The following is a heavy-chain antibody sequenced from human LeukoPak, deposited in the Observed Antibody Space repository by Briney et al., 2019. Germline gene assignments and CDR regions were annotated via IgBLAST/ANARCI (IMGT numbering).Heavy chain of an antibody. J-gene: IGHJ4*02. V-gene: IGHV3-53*01. Sequence: GGSLRLSCAASGFTVRSNYMSWVRQAPGKGLEWVSVIYSGGSTYYADSVKGRFTISRDNSKNTLYLQMNNLRAEDTAVYYCAREGYSYGHFDYWGQGTLVTVSS. CDR3: AREGYSYGHFDY. D-gene: IGHD5-18*01. CDR2: IYSGGST. CDR1: GFTVRSNY.